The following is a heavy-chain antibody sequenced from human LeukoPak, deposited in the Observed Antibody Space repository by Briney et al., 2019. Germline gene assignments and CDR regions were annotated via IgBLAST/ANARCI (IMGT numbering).Heavy chain of an antibody. J-gene: IGHJ4*02. D-gene: IGHD3-22*01. CDR1: GFTFDDYG. CDR2: INWNGGST. CDR3: AREEGSGYYRLYYFDY. Sequence: GGSLRLSCAASGFTFDDYGMSWVRQAPGKGLEWVSGINWNGGSTGYADSVKGRFTISRDNAKNSLYLQMNSLRAEDTALYYCAREEGSGYYRLYYFDYWGQGTLVTASS. V-gene: IGHV3-20*04.